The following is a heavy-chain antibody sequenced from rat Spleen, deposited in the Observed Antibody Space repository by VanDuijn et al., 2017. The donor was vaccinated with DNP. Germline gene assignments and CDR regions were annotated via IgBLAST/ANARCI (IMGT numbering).Heavy chain of an antibody. D-gene: IGHD5-1*01. Sequence: EVQLVESGGGLVQPGRSLKLSCAASGLTFSNYAMAWVRQAPTKGLEWVASITNSGSDTKNRDSVQGRFTISRDNAKNTLYLQMDSLRSEDTATYYCKLGGAYWGQGVMVTVSS. V-gene: IGHV5S13*01. J-gene: IGHJ2*01. CDR2: ITNSGSDT. CDR3: KLGGAY. CDR1: GLTFSNYA.